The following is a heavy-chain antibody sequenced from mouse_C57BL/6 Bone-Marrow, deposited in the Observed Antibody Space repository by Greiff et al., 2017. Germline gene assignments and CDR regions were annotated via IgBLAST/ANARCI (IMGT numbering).Heavy chain of an antibody. V-gene: IGHV5-4*01. CDR1: GFTFSSYA. CDR3: ARALITTVSYFDY. CDR2: ISDGGSYT. J-gene: IGHJ2*01. D-gene: IGHD1-1*01. Sequence: EVQVMESGGGLVKPGGSLKLSCAASGFTFSSYAMSWVRQTPEKRLEWVATISDGGSYTYYPDNVKGRFTISRDNAKNNLYLQMSHLKSEDTAMYYCARALITTVSYFDYWGQGTTLTVSS.